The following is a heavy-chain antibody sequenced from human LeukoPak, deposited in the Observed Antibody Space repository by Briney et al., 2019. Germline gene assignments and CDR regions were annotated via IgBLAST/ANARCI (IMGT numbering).Heavy chain of an antibody. V-gene: IGHV1-18*01. CDR3: ARGGPAARLITFGGVTDY. CDR1: GFTFTSYG. Sequence: GGTLRLSCAASGFTFTSYGISWVRQAPGQGLEWMGWINAYNGNTNYAQKLQGRVTMTTDTSTSTAYMELRNLRSDDTAVYYCARGGPAARLITFGGVTDYWGQGTLVTVSS. D-gene: IGHD3-16*01. J-gene: IGHJ4*02. CDR2: INAYNGNT.